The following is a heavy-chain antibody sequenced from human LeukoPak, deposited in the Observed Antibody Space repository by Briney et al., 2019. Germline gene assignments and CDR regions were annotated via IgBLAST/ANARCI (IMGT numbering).Heavy chain of an antibody. Sequence: ASVKVSCKASGYTFTSYYMHWVRQAPGQGLEWMGIINPSGGSTSYAQKFQGRVTMTRDMSTSTVYMELSSLRSEDTAVYYCAGVHSTAADVFDYWGQGTLVTVSS. CDR1: GYTFTSYY. CDR2: INPSGGST. CDR3: AGVHSTAADVFDY. V-gene: IGHV1-46*01. D-gene: IGHD6-13*01. J-gene: IGHJ4*02.